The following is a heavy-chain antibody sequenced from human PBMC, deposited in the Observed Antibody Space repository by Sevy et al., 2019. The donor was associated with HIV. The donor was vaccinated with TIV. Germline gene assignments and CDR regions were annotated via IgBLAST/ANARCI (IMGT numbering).Heavy chain of an antibody. CDR2: ISGSGGST. J-gene: IGHJ3*02. Sequence: SGSLRLSCAASGFTFSSYAMSCVRQAPGKGLEWVSAISGSGGSTYYADSVKGRFTISRDNSKNTLYLQMNSLRSEDTAVYYCAKERRAADAFDIWGQGTRVIVSS. CDR3: AKERRAADAFDI. CDR1: GFTFSSYA. V-gene: IGHV3-23*01. D-gene: IGHD6-13*01.